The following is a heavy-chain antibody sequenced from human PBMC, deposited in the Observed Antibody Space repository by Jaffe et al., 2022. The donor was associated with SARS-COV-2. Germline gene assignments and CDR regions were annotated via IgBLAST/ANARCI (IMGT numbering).Heavy chain of an antibody. D-gene: IGHD2-2*01. CDR2: ISYDGSNK. CDR1: GFTFSSYG. J-gene: IGHJ6*02. Sequence: QVQLVESGGGVVQPGRSLRLSCAASGFTFSSYGMHWVRQAPGKGLEWVAVISYDGSNKYYADSVKGRFTISRDNSKNTLYLQMNSLRAEDTAVYYCAKDRSVVVPAAKYDYYYYYGMDVWGQGTTVTVSS. CDR3: AKDRSVVVPAAKYDYYYYYGMDV. V-gene: IGHV3-30*18.